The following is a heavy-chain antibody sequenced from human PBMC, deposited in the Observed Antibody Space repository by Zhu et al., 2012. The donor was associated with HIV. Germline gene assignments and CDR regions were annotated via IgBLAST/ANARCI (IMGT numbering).Heavy chain of an antibody. CDR1: GFAFNSYG. V-gene: IGHV3-30*02. Sequence: QVQLVESGGGVVQPGGSLRLSCVASGFAFNSYGMHWVRQTPGKGLQWVAFIRYDGTTKYYSDSTQGRFIVSRDNSKNTLFLQLNSLRLEDTAVYFCAKDPGNFYPSDSFDIWGQGTTVSVSS. J-gene: IGHJ3*02. CDR3: AKDPGNFYPSDSFDI. CDR2: IRYDGTTK. D-gene: IGHD4-23*01.